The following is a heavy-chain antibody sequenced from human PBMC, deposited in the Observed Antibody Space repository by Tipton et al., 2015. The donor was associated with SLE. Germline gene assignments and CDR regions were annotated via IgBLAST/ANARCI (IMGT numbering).Heavy chain of an antibody. Sequence: TLSLTCAVYGGTFSGYYWSWIRQPPGKGLEWIGEINHSGSTNYNSSLKSRVTISVDTSKNQFSLKLSSVTAADTAVYYCARVRPDSPQGWFDPWGQGTLVTVSS. CDR1: GGTFSGYY. CDR3: ARVRPDSPQGWFDP. V-gene: IGHV4-34*01. J-gene: IGHJ5*02. CDR2: INHSGST. D-gene: IGHD3-22*01.